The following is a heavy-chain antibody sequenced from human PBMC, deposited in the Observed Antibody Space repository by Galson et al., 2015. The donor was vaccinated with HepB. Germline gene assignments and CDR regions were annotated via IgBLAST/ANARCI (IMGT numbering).Heavy chain of an antibody. V-gene: IGHV3-30*04. CDR3: ARGQQWLNY. CDR1: GFTFSSYA. CDR2: ISYDGSNK. Sequence: SLRLSCAASGFTFSSYAMHWVRQAPGKGLEWVAVISYDGSNKYYADSVKGRFTISRDNPKNTLYLQMNSLRAEDTAVYYCARGQQWLNYWGQGTLVTVSS. J-gene: IGHJ4*02. D-gene: IGHD6-19*01.